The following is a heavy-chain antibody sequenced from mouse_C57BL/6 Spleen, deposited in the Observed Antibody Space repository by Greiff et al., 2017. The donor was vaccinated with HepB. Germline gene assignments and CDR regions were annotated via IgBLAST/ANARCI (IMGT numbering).Heavy chain of an antibody. CDR3: ARQTYFDY. V-gene: IGHV5-9*01. Sequence: EVNVVESGGGLVKPGGSLKLSCAASGFTFSSYTMSWVRQTPEKRLEWVATISGGGGNTYYPDSVKGRFTISRDNAKNTLYLQMSSLRSEDTALYYCARQTYFDYWGQGTTLTVSS. J-gene: IGHJ2*01. CDR2: ISGGGGNT. CDR1: GFTFSSYT.